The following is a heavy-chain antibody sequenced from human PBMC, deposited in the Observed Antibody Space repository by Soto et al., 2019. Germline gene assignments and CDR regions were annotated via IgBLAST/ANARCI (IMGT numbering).Heavy chain of an antibody. D-gene: IGHD3-10*01. CDR1: GFSLSTSGVG. CDR3: AHTEPEVIRYWDAFDI. V-gene: IGHV2-5*02. CDR2: IYWDDDK. Sequence: QITLKESGPTLVKPTQTLTLTCTFSGFSLSTSGVGVGWIRQPPGKALEWLALIYWDDDKRYSPSLKSRLTITKDTSKTQVVLTMTNMYPVDTATYYCAHTEPEVIRYWDAFDIWGQGTMVTVSS. J-gene: IGHJ3*02.